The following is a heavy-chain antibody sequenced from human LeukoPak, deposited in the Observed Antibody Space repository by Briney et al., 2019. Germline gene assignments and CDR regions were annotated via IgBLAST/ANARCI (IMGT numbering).Heavy chain of an antibody. J-gene: IGHJ4*02. Sequence: GGSLRLSCAASGFTLKTYSMNWVRQAPGKGLEWVSYISSSSTTIYYADSVKGRFTISRDNAKNSLYLQMNSLRAEDTAVYYCARAGRLNQNYWGQGTLVTVSS. V-gene: IGHV3-48*04. D-gene: IGHD3-10*01. CDR2: ISSSSTTI. CDR1: GFTLKTYS. CDR3: ARAGRLNQNY.